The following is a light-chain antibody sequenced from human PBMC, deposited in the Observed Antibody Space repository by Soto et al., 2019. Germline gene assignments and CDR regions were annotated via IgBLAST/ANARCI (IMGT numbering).Light chain of an antibody. CDR3: QQFYTSSWT. J-gene: IGKJ1*01. CDR1: QNVFSTY. Sequence: VLTQSPGTLSLSPGERATLSCRASQNVFSTYVAGYQQKFGQAPRLLIYGVSRRATGTPDRFSGSGSGTDFTPTISGLEPEEFAVYYCQQFYTSSWTFGQGTRVEI. V-gene: IGKV3-20*01. CDR2: GVS.